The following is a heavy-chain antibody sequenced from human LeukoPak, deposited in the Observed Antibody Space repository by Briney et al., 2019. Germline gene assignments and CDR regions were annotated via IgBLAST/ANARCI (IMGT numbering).Heavy chain of an antibody. CDR2: TSYSGCT. J-gene: IGHJ3*02. CDR1: GGSISSSY. D-gene: IGHD5-18*01. V-gene: IGHV4-59*08. CDR3: VESGNRGYSYGYSAFDI. Sequence: SETLSLTCTVSGGSISSSYWSWIRQPPGKGLEWIGYTSYSGCTDYNPSLKSRVTMSVDTSKNQFSLKLTSVIAADTAVYYCVESGNRGYSYGYSAFDIWGQGTTVTVSS.